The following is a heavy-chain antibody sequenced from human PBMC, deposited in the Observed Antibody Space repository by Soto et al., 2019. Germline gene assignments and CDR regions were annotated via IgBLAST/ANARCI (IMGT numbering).Heavy chain of an antibody. Sequence: QVQLVESGGGLVKPGGSLRLSCAASGFTFSDYYMSWIRQAPGKGLEWVSYISSSGSTIYYADSVKGRFTISRDNAKNSXXXXXXSLRAEDTAVYYCARDLTRGSAQGGYWGQGTLVTVSS. CDR3: ARDLTRGSAQGGY. CDR1: GFTFSDYY. V-gene: IGHV3-11*01. CDR2: ISSSGSTI. J-gene: IGHJ4*02. D-gene: IGHD2-15*01.